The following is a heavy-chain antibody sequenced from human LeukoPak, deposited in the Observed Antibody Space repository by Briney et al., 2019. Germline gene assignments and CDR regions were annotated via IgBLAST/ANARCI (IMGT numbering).Heavy chain of an antibody. CDR3: ARTDSHYLSFDY. CDR1: GGSISSYY. V-gene: IGHV4-59*01. J-gene: IGHJ4*02. D-gene: IGHD4-11*01. Sequence: PSETLSLTCTVSGGSISSYYWSWIRQPPGKGLEWIGYIYYSGSTNYNPSLKSRVTISVDTSKNQFSLNLNSVSAADTAGYYCARTDSHYLSFDYWGQGTLVTVSS. CDR2: IYYSGST.